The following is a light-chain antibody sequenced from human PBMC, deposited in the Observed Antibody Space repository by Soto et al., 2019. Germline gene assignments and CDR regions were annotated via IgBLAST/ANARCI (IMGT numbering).Light chain of an antibody. CDR2: HTS. J-gene: IGKJ1*01. V-gene: IGKV3-11*01. Sequence: EIVLAQSPATLSSSPGARATLSCRASQTVNSRLAWYQHKPGQAPRLLIYHTSNRATGIPARLSGSGSGTDFTLTISSLEPEDFAVYYCHQRQSWPRTFGQGTKVDIK. CDR3: HQRQSWPRT. CDR1: QTVNSR.